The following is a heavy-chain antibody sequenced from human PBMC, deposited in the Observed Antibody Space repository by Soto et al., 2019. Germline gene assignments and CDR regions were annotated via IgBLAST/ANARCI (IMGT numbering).Heavy chain of an antibody. CDR1: GHIFTGYV. Sequence: ASVKVSCKASGHIFTGYVMHWVRQAPGQRLEWMAWINGGNGNTRYSQKFQGRVTITRDTSANTAHMELSSLRSEDTAVYYCARAGTVFGLLGNYYGMDVWGQGTTVTVSS. D-gene: IGHD3-3*01. J-gene: IGHJ6*02. CDR3: ARAGTVFGLLGNYYGMDV. CDR2: INGGNGNT. V-gene: IGHV1-3*01.